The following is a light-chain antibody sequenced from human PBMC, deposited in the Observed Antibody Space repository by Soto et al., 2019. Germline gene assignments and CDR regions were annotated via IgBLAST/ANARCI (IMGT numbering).Light chain of an antibody. Sequence: QSALTQPASVSASPGQSITISCSGTSSDVGAYNYVAWYQQFPGKTPKLIIYGVSSRPSGVSSRFSGSKSGNSASLTISGLQAEDEADYYCTSYTTTNTPYVFGSGTKLTVL. CDR3: TSYTTTNTPYV. CDR2: GVS. CDR1: SSDVGAYNY. J-gene: IGLJ1*01. V-gene: IGLV2-14*01.